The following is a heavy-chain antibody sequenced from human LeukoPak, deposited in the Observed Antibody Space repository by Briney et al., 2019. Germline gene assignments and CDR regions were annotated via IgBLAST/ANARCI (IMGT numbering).Heavy chain of an antibody. CDR2: IYRGGNT. D-gene: IGHD3-10*01. J-gene: IGHJ4*02. V-gene: IGHV3-66*01. CDR1: GFTFSTYS. Sequence: GGSLRLSCKASGFTFSTYSMNWVRQAPGKGLEWVSVIYRGGNTYYADSVKGRFTISRDNSKNTLYLQMNSLRAEDTAVYYCARLWFGELAFDYWGQGTLVTVSS. CDR3: ARLWFGELAFDY.